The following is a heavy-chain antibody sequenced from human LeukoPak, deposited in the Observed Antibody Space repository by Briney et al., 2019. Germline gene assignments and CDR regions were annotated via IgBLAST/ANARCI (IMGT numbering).Heavy chain of an antibody. Sequence: GGSLRLSCAASALIFSSYWMSWVRQAPGKGLEWVANIKKDGSEMYYVDSVKGRFTISRDNAKNSLYLQMNSLRADDTAVYHCARQETSSYNGAFDIWGQGTMVTVSS. CDR1: ALIFSSYW. J-gene: IGHJ3*02. CDR3: ARQETSSYNGAFDI. V-gene: IGHV3-7*01. D-gene: IGHD1-26*01. CDR2: IKKDGSEM.